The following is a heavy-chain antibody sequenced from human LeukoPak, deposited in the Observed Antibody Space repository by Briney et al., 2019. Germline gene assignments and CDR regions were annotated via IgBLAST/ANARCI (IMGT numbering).Heavy chain of an antibody. CDR2: ISAYNGNT. CDR3: ARDWDTAMAGNWFDP. V-gene: IGHV1-18*01. CDR1: GYTFTSYG. J-gene: IGHJ5*02. Sequence: ASVKVSCKTSGYTFTSYGISWVRQAPGQGLEWMGWISAYNGNTNYAQKLQGRVTMTTDTSTSTAYMELRSLRSEDTAVYYCARDWDTAMAGNWFDPWGQGTLVTVSS. D-gene: IGHD5-18*01.